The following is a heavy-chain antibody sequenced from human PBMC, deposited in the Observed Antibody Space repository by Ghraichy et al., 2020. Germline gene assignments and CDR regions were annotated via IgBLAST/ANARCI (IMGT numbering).Heavy chain of an antibody. CDR3: SRATIRDGMDV. CDR1: GGSFSGYS. V-gene: IGHV4-34*01. J-gene: IGHJ6*02. CDR2: IDHSGST. Sequence: SETLSLTCAVSGGSFSGYSWTWIRQPPGKGLECIGEIDHSGSTNHNPSLRSRGTISIDTSKNQFSLKLSYVTAADTAVYYCSRATIRDGMDVWGQGTTVTVSS. D-gene: IGHD5-12*01.